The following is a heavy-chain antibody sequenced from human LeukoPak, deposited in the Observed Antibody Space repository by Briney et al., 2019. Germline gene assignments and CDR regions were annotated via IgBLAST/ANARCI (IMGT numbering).Heavy chain of an antibody. Sequence: GGSLRLSCAASGFTFSSYAMSWVRQAPGKGLEWVSAISGSGGSTYYADSVKGRFTISRDNSKNTLYLQMNSLRAEDTAVYYCARDISSGWYPGGYFQHWGQGTLVTVSS. CDR1: GFTFSSYA. D-gene: IGHD6-19*01. CDR2: ISGSGGST. CDR3: ARDISSGWYPGGYFQH. V-gene: IGHV3-23*01. J-gene: IGHJ1*01.